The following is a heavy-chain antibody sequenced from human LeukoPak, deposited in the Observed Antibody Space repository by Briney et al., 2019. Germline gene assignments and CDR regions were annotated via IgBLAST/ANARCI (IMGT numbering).Heavy chain of an antibody. V-gene: IGHV3-53*01. D-gene: IGHD5-24*01. Sequence: PGGSLRLSCAASGFTITSSYMNWVRQAPGKGLEWVSVIYSGGSTYYADSVKGRFTISRDNAKRTVYLQMNSLRAEDTAVYYCARGSSVDGWPFDYWGQGTLVTVSS. CDR2: IYSGGST. CDR1: GFTITSSY. CDR3: ARGSSVDGWPFDY. J-gene: IGHJ4*02.